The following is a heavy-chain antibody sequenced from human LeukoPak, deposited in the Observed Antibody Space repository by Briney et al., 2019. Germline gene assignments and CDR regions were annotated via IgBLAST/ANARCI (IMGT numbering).Heavy chain of an antibody. CDR3: ARGPSSSSWSRFDP. Sequence: PGGSLRLSCSASGFIVNTYNVNWVRQAPGKGLEWVSCISSSGTKYYADSVKGRFTTSRDNGKSSLFLEMNSLRDEDTAVYYCARGPSSSSWSRFDPWGQGTLVTVSS. J-gene: IGHJ5*02. D-gene: IGHD6-13*01. CDR1: GFIVNTYN. CDR2: ISSSGTK. V-gene: IGHV3-48*02.